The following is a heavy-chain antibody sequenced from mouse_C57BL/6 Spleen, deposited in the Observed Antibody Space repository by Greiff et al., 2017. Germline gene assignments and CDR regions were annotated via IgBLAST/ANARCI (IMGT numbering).Heavy chain of an antibody. V-gene: IGHV1-76*01. CDR3: AREVYYDYDLDY. CDR1: GYTFTDYY. J-gene: IGHJ2*01. CDR2: IYPGSGNT. Sequence: QVQLQQSGAELVRPGASVKLSCKASGYTFTDYYINWVKQRPGQGLEWIARIYPGSGNTYYNEKFKGKATLTAEKSSSTAYMQLRSLTSEDSAVYFCAREVYYDYDLDYWGQGTTLTVSS. D-gene: IGHD2-4*01.